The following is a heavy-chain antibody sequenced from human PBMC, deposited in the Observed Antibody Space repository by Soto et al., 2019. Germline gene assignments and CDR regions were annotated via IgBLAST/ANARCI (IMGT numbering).Heavy chain of an antibody. Sequence: SETLSLTCTVSGGSISSYYWSWIRQPPGKGLEWIGYIYYSGSTNYNPSLKSRVTISVDTSKNQFSLKLSSVTAADTAVYYCARGSRLRAKLYYYYMDVWGKGTTVTVSS. D-gene: IGHD5-12*01. CDR3: ARGSRLRAKLYYYYMDV. CDR1: GGSISSYY. J-gene: IGHJ6*03. V-gene: IGHV4-59*01. CDR2: IYYSGST.